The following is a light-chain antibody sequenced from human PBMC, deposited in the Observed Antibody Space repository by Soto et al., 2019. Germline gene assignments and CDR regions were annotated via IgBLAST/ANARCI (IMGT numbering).Light chain of an antibody. Sequence: QSVLTQPPSASGSPGQSVTISCSGTSSDVGTYNHVSWYQQHPGKAPKLMIYEVSRRPSGVPDRFSGSKSGNTASLTVSGLQAEDEADYYCSSYADNNNYVFGTGTKVTVL. CDR1: SSDVGTYNH. V-gene: IGLV2-8*01. CDR3: SSYADNNNYV. J-gene: IGLJ1*01. CDR2: EVS.